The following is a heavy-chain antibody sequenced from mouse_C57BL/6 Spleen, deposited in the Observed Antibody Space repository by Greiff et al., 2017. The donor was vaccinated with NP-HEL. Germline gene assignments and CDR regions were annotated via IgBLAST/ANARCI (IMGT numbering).Heavy chain of an antibody. V-gene: IGHV1-81*01. CDR3: ARCDGYPYYFDY. D-gene: IGHD2-3*01. Sequence: QVQLQQSVAELARPGASVHLSCKASFYTFTSSGISWVKHRTGHGLAWLGVIYPRSGNTYYNEKFKGTATLTADKSSSTAYMELRSLTSEDSAVYFCARCDGYPYYFDYWGQGTTLTVSS. CDR1: FYTFTSSG. J-gene: IGHJ2*01. CDR2: IYPRSGNT.